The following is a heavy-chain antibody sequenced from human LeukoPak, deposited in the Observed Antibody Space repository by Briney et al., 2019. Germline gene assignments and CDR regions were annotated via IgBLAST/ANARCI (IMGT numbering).Heavy chain of an antibody. CDR3: ARLPSSSSWYYFDY. CDR2: IYPGDSDT. J-gene: IGHJ4*02. Sequence: GESLKISCKASGYSFTNYWIGWVRQMPGKGLEWTGIIYPGDSDTRYSPSFQGQVTISADKSISTAYLQWSSLKASDTAMYYCARLPSSSSWYYFDYWGQGTLVTVSS. V-gene: IGHV5-51*01. D-gene: IGHD6-13*01. CDR1: GYSFTNYW.